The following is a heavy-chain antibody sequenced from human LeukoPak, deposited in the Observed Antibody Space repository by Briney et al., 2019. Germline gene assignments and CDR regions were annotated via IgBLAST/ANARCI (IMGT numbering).Heavy chain of an antibody. V-gene: IGHV4-59*01. Sequence: PSETLSLTCTVSGGSISSYYWSWIRQPPGKGLEWIGYIYYSGSTNYNPSPKSRVTISVDTSKNQFSLKLSSVTAADTAVYYCARAPHYDFWSGYYLIGAFDIWGQGTMVTVSS. CDR3: ARAPHYDFWSGYYLIGAFDI. CDR2: IYYSGST. D-gene: IGHD3-3*01. CDR1: GGSISSYY. J-gene: IGHJ3*02.